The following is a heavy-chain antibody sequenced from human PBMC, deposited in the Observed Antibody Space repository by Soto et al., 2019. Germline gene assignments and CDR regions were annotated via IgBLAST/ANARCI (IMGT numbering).Heavy chain of an antibody. CDR1: GYTFTSYA. CDR3: ARGRPGIVVGGDY. CDR2: INAGNGNT. J-gene: IGHJ4*02. D-gene: IGHD6-19*01. Sequence: QVQLVQSGAEVKKPGASVKVSCKASGYTFTSYAMHWVRQAPGQRLEWMGWINAGNGNTKYSQKFQGRMTITRNTSASTAYMELSRLRSEDTAVYYCARGRPGIVVGGDYWGQGTLVTVSS. V-gene: IGHV1-3*01.